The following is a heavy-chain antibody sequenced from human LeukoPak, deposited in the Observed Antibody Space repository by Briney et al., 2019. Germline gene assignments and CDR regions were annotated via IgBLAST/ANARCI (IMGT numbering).Heavy chain of an antibody. CDR1: GGTFSSYA. J-gene: IGHJ4*02. CDR3: ARGDTYFGPTVDY. Sequence: SVKVSCKASGGTFSSYAVSWVRLTPGQGLEWMGGIIPIFGTANYAQKFQGRVTITADKSTSTAYMELSSLRSEDTAVYYCARGDTYFGPTVDYWGQGTLVTVSS. V-gene: IGHV1-69*06. CDR2: IIPIFGTA. D-gene: IGHD3-9*01.